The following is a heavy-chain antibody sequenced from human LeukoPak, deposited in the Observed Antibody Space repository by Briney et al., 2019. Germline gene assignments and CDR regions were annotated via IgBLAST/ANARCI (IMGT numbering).Heavy chain of an antibody. D-gene: IGHD3-10*01. J-gene: IGHJ3*01. CDR1: GYTFTSYD. Sequence: ASVKVSCKASGYTFTSYDINWVRQATGQGLEWMGWMNPNSGNTGYAQKFQGRVTMTRNTSISTAYMELSSLRSEDTAVYHCARVVIDYYGSGSPTVWGQGTMVTVSS. V-gene: IGHV1-8*01. CDR2: MNPNSGNT. CDR3: ARVVIDYYGSGSPTV.